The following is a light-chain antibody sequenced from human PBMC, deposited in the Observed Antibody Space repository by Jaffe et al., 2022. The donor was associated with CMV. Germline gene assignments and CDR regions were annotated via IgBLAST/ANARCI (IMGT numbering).Light chain of an antibody. V-gene: IGKV3-20*01. CDR2: GTS. CDR3: QHYGSSLT. Sequence: EIVLTQSPGTLSFSPGERLTLSCRASQSVSSTYLAWYQQKPGQAPRLLIYGTSSRATGIPDRFSGTGSGTDFTLTISRLEPEDFAVYYCQHYGSSLTFGPGTKVVIK. CDR1: QSVSSTY. J-gene: IGKJ3*01.